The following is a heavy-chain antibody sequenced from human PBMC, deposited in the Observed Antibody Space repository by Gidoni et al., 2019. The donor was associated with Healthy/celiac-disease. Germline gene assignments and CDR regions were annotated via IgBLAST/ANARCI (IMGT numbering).Heavy chain of an antibody. V-gene: IGHV1-3*01. Sequence: QVQLVQSGAEVKKPGASVTVSCKASGYTFTSYAMHWVRQAPGQRLEWMGWIKAGNGNTKYSQKFQGRVTINRDTSASTAYMELSSLRSEDTAVYYCARDRVGIAVAGTSNNGWFDPWGQGTLVTVSS. CDR2: IKAGNGNT. J-gene: IGHJ5*02. CDR1: GYTFTSYA. D-gene: IGHD6-19*01. CDR3: ARDRVGIAVAGTSNNGWFDP.